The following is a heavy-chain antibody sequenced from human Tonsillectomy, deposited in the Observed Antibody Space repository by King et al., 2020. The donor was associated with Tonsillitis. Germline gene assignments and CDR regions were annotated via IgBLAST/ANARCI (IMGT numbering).Heavy chain of an antibody. CDR3: SSGSYFYFGY. CDR2: INHSGST. Sequence: VQLQQWGAGLLKPSETLSLTCAVYGGSFSSYYWSWIRQPPGKGLEWIVEINHSGSTNYNPSLKSRVTISVDTSKNQFSLKLTSVTAADTAVYYCSSGSYFYFGYWGQGALVTVSS. V-gene: IGHV4-34*01. D-gene: IGHD3-10*01. CDR1: GGSFSSYY. J-gene: IGHJ4*02.